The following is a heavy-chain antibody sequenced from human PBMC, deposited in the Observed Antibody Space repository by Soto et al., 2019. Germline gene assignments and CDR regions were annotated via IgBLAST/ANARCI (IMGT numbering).Heavy chain of an antibody. Sequence: ETLSLTCTVSGGSMTNYYWSWIRQPAGKGLEWVSTILVGGSTHYEDSVKGRFTVSRDTSKNTVYLQMNSLTAGDTAFYYCAKATATSGGAFEIYGQGTMVTVSS. CDR1: GGSMTNYY. CDR3: AKATATSGGAFEI. J-gene: IGHJ3*02. D-gene: IGHD1-1*01. V-gene: IGHV3-23*01. CDR2: ILVGGST.